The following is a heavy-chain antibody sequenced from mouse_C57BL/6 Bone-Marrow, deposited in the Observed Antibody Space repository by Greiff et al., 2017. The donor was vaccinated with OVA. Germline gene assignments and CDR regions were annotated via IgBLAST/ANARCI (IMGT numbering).Heavy chain of an antibody. J-gene: IGHJ4*01. CDR3: VSYPYYYAMDY. Sequence: VKLMESGPGLVQPSQSLSITCTVSGFSLTSYGVHWVRQSPGKGLEWLGVIWSGGSTDYNAAFISRLSISKDNSKSQVFFKMNSLQADDTAIYYCVSYPYYYAMDYWGQGTSVTGSS. CDR1: GFSLTSYG. V-gene: IGHV2-2*01. CDR2: IWSGGST.